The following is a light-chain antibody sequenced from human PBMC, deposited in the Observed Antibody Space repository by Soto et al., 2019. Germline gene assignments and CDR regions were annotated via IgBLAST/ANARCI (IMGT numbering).Light chain of an antibody. CDR1: QSVAGSY. Sequence: EIVLTQSPGTLSLSPGERATLSCRASQSVAGSYLAWYQQKPGQAPRLLIYGASSRATGIPDRISGGGSGTDFTLTISRLEPEDFAVYYCQHYVTSSITFGQGTRLEIK. CDR2: GAS. J-gene: IGKJ5*01. V-gene: IGKV3-20*01. CDR3: QHYVTSSIT.